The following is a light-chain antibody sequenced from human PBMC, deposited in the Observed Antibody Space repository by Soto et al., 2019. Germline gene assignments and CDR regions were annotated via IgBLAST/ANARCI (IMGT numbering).Light chain of an antibody. J-gene: IGLJ1*01. Sequence: QSALTQPASVSGSPGQSITISCTGTSSDVGSYNLVSWYQQHPGKAPKLMIYEGSKRPSGISNRFCGSKSGNTASLTISGLQAEDEAEYYCCSYADSSRIYVFGSGTKLTVL. CDR2: EGS. CDR1: SSDVGSYNL. V-gene: IGLV2-23*01. CDR3: CSYADSSRIYV.